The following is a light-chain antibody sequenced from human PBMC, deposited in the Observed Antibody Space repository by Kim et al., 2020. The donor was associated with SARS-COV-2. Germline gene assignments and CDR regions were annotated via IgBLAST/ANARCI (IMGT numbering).Light chain of an antibody. CDR3: QAWDSSTVG. Sequence: SYELTQPPSVSVSPGQTASITCSGDKLGDKYACWYQQKPGQSPVLVIYQDTKRPSGIPARFSGSNSGNTATLTISGTQAMDEADYYCQAWDSSTVGFGGG. J-gene: IGLJ2*01. V-gene: IGLV3-1*01. CDR2: QDT. CDR1: KLGDKY.